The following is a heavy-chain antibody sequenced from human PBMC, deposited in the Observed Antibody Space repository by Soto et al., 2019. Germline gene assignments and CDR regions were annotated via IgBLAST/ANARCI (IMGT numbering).Heavy chain of an antibody. CDR2: ISYDGSNK. CDR3: ARGGSHGDYPHAY. V-gene: IGHV3-30-3*01. J-gene: IGHJ4*02. Sequence: QVQLVESGGGVVQPGRSLRLSCAASGFTFSTYGMHWVRQAPGKGLEWVAVISYDGSNKYYADSVKGRFTISRDNSKNTLYLQMNSLRTEDTAVYYCARGGSHGDYPHAYWGQGTLVTVST. CDR1: GFTFSTYG. D-gene: IGHD4-17*01.